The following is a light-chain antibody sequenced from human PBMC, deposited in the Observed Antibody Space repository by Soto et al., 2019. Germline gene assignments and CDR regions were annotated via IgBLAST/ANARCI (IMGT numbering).Light chain of an antibody. J-gene: IGKJ4*01. CDR2: GAS. CDR3: QQYGSSPLT. Sequence: EIELTQSPGTLSLSPGERATLSYRARQRVSSSYLAWYQQKPGQAPRLLIYGASSRGTGIPDRFSGSGSGTDFTLTISRLEPEDFAVYYCQQYGSSPLTFGGGTKVEIK. CDR1: QRVSSSY. V-gene: IGKV3-20*01.